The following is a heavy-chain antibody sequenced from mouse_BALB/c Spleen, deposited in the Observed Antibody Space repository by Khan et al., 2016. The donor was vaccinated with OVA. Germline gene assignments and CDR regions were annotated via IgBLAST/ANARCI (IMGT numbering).Heavy chain of an antibody. J-gene: IGHJ4*01. Sequence: QVQLKESGPGLVAPSQSLSITCTVSGFSLTTYGVSWVRQPPGKGLEWLGVIWGDGSTNYHPALIPRLTLRQDNSKSQVFLKLNSLQTDDPGQFSCAKQNHGTLDAMEYWGQGTSGTVSA. CDR3: AKQNHGTLDAMEY. D-gene: IGHD2-1*01. CDR2: IWGDGST. V-gene: IGHV2-3*01. CDR1: GFSLTTYG.